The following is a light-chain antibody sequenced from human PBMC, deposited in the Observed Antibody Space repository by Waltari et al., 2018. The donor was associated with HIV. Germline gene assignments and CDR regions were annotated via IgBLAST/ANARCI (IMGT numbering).Light chain of an antibody. Sequence: SYVLTQPPSVSVAPGETARITCCGSDVGTKSVHWYQQKPGQAPMLVIFFDSDRSSGIPDRFSGSDSGNTATLTISGVEAGDESDYYCQVWDSNSEHYVFGTGTRVTVL. CDR1: DVGTKS. J-gene: IGLJ1*01. V-gene: IGLV3-21*04. CDR3: QVWDSNSEHYV. CDR2: FDS.